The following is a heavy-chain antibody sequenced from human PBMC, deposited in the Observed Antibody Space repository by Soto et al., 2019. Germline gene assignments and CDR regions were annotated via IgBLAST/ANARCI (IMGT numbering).Heavy chain of an antibody. J-gene: IGHJ6*03. Sequence: GASVKVSCKASGYTFTSYGISWVRQAPGQGLEWMGWISAYNGNTNYAQKLQGRVTMTTDTSTSTAYMELRSLRSDDTAVYYCARDPNDFWSGYYPQRYMDVWGKGTTVTAP. V-gene: IGHV1-18*01. CDR2: ISAYNGNT. D-gene: IGHD3-3*01. CDR1: GYTFTSYG. CDR3: ARDPNDFWSGYYPQRYMDV.